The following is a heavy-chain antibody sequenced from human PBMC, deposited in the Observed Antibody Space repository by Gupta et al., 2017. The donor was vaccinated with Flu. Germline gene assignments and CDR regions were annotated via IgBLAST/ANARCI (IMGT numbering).Heavy chain of an antibody. CDR3: ARDVGSGDYDS. D-gene: IGHD4-17*01. V-gene: IGHV3-7*01. CDR2: INRDGSVI. CDR1: GFTLSDYS. J-gene: IGHJ5*01. Sequence: EVQLVEAGGGLVQRGGSLRLSCGASGFTLSDYSMSWVRQAAGKGPELVANINRDGSVINYMDFVRGRFTISRDNAKNAVYFQMNSLRVDDTAVYYCARDVGSGDYDSWGQGTLVTVSS.